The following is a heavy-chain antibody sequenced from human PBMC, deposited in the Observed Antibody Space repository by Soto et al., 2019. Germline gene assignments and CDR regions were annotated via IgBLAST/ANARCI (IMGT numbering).Heavy chain of an antibody. V-gene: IGHV3-74*01. Sequence: EVQLVESGGGLVQPGGSLRLSCVASGFTFTSSWMHWGRQAPGKGLVWVSRINSDATTKNYADYVHGRFTIARDKAENTLYLQMDSLTAEDTAVYYCARGPTGWYGYDYWGQGTLVTVSS. J-gene: IGHJ4*02. CDR1: GFTFTSSW. D-gene: IGHD6-19*01. CDR2: INSDATTK. CDR3: ARGPTGWYGYDY.